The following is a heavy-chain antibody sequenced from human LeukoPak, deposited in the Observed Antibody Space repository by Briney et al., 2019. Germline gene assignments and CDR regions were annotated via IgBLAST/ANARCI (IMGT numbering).Heavy chain of an antibody. D-gene: IGHD3-22*01. CDR3: ARDGVNYYDISGYDI. V-gene: IGHV4-59*01. J-gene: IGHJ4*02. CDR1: GGSISSGY. CDR2: IYYSGST. Sequence: PSETLSLTCTVSGGSISSGYWSWIRQPPGKGLEWIGYIYYSGSTNYNPSLKSRVTISVDTSKNQFSLKLSSVTAADTAVYYCARDGVNYYDISGYDIWGRGILVTVSS.